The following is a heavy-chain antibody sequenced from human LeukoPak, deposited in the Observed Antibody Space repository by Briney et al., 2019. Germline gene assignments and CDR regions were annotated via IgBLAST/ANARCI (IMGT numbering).Heavy chain of an antibody. V-gene: IGHV1-2*02. Sequence: ASVKVSCKASGYIFTDYYMHWVRQAPGQGLEWMGWINLNSGGTNYAQKLQGRVTMTTDTSTSTAYMELRSLRSDDTAVYYCARDQVAAAEDYWGQGTLVTVSS. D-gene: IGHD6-13*01. CDR2: INLNSGGT. J-gene: IGHJ4*02. CDR3: ARDQVAAAEDY. CDR1: GYIFTDYY.